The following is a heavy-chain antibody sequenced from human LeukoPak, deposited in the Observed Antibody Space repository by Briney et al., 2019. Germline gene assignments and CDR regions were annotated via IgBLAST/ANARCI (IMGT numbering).Heavy chain of an antibody. Sequence: ASVKVSCKASGYTFTSYEINWVRQATGQGLEWMGWMNPNSGNTGYAQKFQGRVTMTRNTSISTAYMELSSLRSEDTAVYYCARGLLYSSSFRYFQHWGQGTLATVSS. V-gene: IGHV1-8*01. J-gene: IGHJ1*01. D-gene: IGHD6-13*01. CDR3: ARGLLYSSSFRYFQH. CDR1: GYTFTSYE. CDR2: MNPNSGNT.